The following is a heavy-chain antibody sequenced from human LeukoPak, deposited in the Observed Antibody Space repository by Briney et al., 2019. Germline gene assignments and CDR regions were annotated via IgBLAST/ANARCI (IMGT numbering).Heavy chain of an antibody. D-gene: IGHD2-15*01. J-gene: IGHJ6*02. CDR2: INPSGGST. CDR1: GYTFTSYY. V-gene: IGHV1-46*01. CDR3: AVPLVVVAATNGMDV. Sequence: GASVKVSCKASGYTFTSYYMHWVRQAPGQGLEWMGIINPSGGSTSYAQKFQGRVTITADKSTSTAYMELSSLRSEDTAVYYCAVPLVVVAATNGMDVWGQGTTVTVSS.